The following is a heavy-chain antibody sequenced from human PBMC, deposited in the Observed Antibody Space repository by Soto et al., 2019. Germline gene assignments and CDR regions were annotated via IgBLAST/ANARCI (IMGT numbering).Heavy chain of an antibody. D-gene: IGHD1-7*01. J-gene: IGHJ6*02. CDR3: AKDMGISRANKNSLAAYNWNSFAAPDYYYYGMDV. CDR1: GFTFSSYG. Sequence: GGSLRLSCAASGFTFSSYGMHWVRQAPGKGLEWVAVISYDGSNKYYADSVKGRFTISRDNSKNTLYLQMNSLRAEDTAVYYCAKDMGISRANKNSLAAYNWNSFAAPDYYYYGMDVWGQGTTVTVSS. CDR2: ISYDGSNK. V-gene: IGHV3-30*18.